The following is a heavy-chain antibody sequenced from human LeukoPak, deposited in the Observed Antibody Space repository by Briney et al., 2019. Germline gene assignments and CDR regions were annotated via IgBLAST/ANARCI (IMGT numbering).Heavy chain of an antibody. CDR1: GGNFSDYA. CDR3: ARDRDGSYPLDI. V-gene: IGHV1-69*04. Sequence: GASVKVSCKASGGNFSDYAITWVRQAPGQRPEWMGRIVPLLGTVNYAQQFRGRITITADKPTTTVSLELNSLRFEDTAMYYCARDRDGSYPLDIWGRGTLVTVSS. CDR2: IVPLLGTV. D-gene: IGHD1-26*01. J-gene: IGHJ4*02.